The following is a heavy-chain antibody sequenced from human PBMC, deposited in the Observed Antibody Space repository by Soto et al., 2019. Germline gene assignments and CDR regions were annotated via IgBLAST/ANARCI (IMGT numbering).Heavy chain of an antibody. CDR3: ARANSRAQTNNWFDP. V-gene: IGHV1-69*13. Sequence: SVKVSCKASGGTFSSYAISWVRQAPGQGLEWMGGIIPIFGTANYAQKFQGRVTITADESTSTAYMELSSLRSEDTAVYYCARANSRAQTNNWFDPWGQGTLVTVSS. CDR2: IIPIFGTA. D-gene: IGHD6-13*01. J-gene: IGHJ5*02. CDR1: GGTFSSYA.